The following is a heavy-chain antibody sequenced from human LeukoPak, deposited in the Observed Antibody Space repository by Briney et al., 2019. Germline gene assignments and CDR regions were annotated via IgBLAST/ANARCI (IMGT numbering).Heavy chain of an antibody. Sequence: PGGSLRLSCAASGFTFSSYAMSWVRQASGKGLEWVSAISGSGGSTYYADSVKGRFTISRDNSKNTLYLQMNSLRAEDTAVYYCAKGRYSSSWYPFDYWGQGTLVTVSS. J-gene: IGHJ4*02. V-gene: IGHV3-23*01. CDR3: AKGRYSSSWYPFDY. CDR1: GFTFSSYA. D-gene: IGHD6-13*01. CDR2: ISGSGGST.